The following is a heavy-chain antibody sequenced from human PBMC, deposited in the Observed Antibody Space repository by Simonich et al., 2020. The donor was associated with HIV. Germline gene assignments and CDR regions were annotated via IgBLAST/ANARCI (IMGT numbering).Heavy chain of an antibody. Sequence: QVQLQQWGAGLLKPSETLSLTCAFFGGSFSGYYWRWIRQPPGKGLGWIGEIHHSGSTNYNPSLKRRVTISVDTSKNQFSLKLSSVTAADTAVYYCARPAGTGTLGFDPWGQGTLVTVSS. D-gene: IGHD1-1*01. CDR1: GGSFSGYY. CDR2: IHHSGST. V-gene: IGHV4-34*01. CDR3: ARPAGTGTLGFDP. J-gene: IGHJ5*02.